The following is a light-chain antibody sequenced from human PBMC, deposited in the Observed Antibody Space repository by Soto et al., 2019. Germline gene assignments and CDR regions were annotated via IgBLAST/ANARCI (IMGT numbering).Light chain of an antibody. CDR1: QSVSSNY. V-gene: IGKV3-20*01. Sequence: IVLTQSPDTLSLSPGERATLSCRASQSVSSNYLAWYQQKLGQAPRLLIYDASRRATGIPDRFSGSGSGTDFTLTISRLEPEDFVVYYCQQYGRSPTFGKGTKVEIX. CDR2: DAS. J-gene: IGKJ1*01. CDR3: QQYGRSPT.